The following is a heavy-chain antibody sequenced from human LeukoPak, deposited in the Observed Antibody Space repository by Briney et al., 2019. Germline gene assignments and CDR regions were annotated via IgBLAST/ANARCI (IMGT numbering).Heavy chain of an antibody. D-gene: IGHD1-7*01. CDR3: ARGWTGWNYAGGWFDP. CDR2: INPIVGST. Sequence: ASVKVSXKASGYTFTSYYMHWVRQAPGQGLEWVGIINPIVGSTSYAQKLQGRVTMTRDKSTSPVSMELSSLRSEDTAVYYCARGWTGWNYAGGWFDPWGQGTLVTVSS. J-gene: IGHJ5*02. V-gene: IGHV1-46*04. CDR1: GYTFTSYY.